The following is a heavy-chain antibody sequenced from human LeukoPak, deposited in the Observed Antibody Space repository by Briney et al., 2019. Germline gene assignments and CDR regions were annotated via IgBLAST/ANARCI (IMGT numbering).Heavy chain of an antibody. V-gene: IGHV4-4*09. J-gene: IGHJ4*02. Sequence: SETLSLTCTVSGGSISSYYWSWIRQPPGKGLEWIGYIYTSGSTNYNPSLKRRVTISVDTSKNQFSLKLSSVTAADTAVYYCASYDFWSGYFFDYWGQGTLVTVSS. CDR1: GGSISSYY. D-gene: IGHD3-3*01. CDR2: IYTSGST. CDR3: ASYDFWSGYFFDY.